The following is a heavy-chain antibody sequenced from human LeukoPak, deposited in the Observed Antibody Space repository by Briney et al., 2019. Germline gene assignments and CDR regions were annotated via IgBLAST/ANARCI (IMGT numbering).Heavy chain of an antibody. Sequence: GGSLRLSCAASGFTFASHAMSWVRQAPGKGLEWVSGISGSASSTYYADSVKGRFTISRANSKNTLYLQMNSLRAEDAAVYYCAKGSNYGSWWFDPWGQGTLVTVSS. V-gene: IGHV3-23*01. D-gene: IGHD4-11*01. J-gene: IGHJ5*02. CDR1: GFTFASHA. CDR3: AKGSNYGSWWFDP. CDR2: ISGSASST.